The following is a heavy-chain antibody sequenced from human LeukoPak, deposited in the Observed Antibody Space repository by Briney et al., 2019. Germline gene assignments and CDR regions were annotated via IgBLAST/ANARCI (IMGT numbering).Heavy chain of an antibody. D-gene: IGHD4-11*01. CDR3: ARGRATVTTHWVDP. CDR1: GYPFSNYA. J-gene: IGHJ5*02. Sequence: GASVKVSCKASGYPFSNYAINWVRQATGQGLEWMGWMNPNSGNTDYAQKFQGRVTITRNTSISTAYMELSSLRSEDTAVYYCARGRATVTTHWVDPWGQGTLVTVSS. V-gene: IGHV1-8*03. CDR2: MNPNSGNT.